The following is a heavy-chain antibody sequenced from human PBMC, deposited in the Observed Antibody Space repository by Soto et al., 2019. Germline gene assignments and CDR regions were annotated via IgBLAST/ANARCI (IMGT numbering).Heavy chain of an antibody. J-gene: IGHJ4*02. CDR3: AKDTAPGFYDANGHLDY. Sequence: GGSLRLSCVVSGISFDGYAMHWVRQVPGKGLEWVSGINWDSGDIGYADSVKGRFTISRDNAKNSLYLQMNSLKTEDTALYYCAKDTAPGFYDANGHLDYWGQGTPVTVSS. CDR2: INWDSGDI. CDR1: GISFDGYA. D-gene: IGHD2-8*01. V-gene: IGHV3-9*01.